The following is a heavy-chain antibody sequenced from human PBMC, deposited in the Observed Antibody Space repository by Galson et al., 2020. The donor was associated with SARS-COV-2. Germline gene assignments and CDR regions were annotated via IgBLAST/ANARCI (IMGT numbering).Heavy chain of an antibody. CDR3: ARGRYCSGGRCYHPDY. CDR2: MNPNNGNT. J-gene: IGHJ4*02. V-gene: IGHV1-8*01. Sequence: ASVKVSCKASGYIFTNYDINWVRQATGQGLEWMGWMNPNNGNTDYAQKFQGRVTLTRNTSISTAYMEVSSLRSEDTAVYYCARGRYCSGGRCYHPDYWGQGTLVTVSS. CDR1: GYIFTNYD. D-gene: IGHD2-15*01.